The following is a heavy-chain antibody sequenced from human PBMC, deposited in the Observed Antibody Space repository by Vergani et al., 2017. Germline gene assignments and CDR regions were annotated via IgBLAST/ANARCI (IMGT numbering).Heavy chain of an antibody. J-gene: IGHJ6*03. Sequence: DVQLVESGGGLVRPGKSLELSCEASGFTFADYTMHWVRQAPGKGLAWVAGSSWNVGHIGYADSVKGRFTISRDDAKNSLTLQMSSLRPEDTAVYYCARGMGDCMDVWVKGATVTVSS. CDR2: SSWNVGHI. CDR1: GFTFADYT. CDR3: ARGMGDCMDV. D-gene: IGHD3-16*01. V-gene: IGHV3-9*01.